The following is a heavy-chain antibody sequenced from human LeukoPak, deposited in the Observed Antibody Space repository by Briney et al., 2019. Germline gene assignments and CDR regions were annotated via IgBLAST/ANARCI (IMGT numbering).Heavy chain of an antibody. D-gene: IGHD6-6*01. J-gene: IGHJ5*02. Sequence: PGGSLRLSCAASGFAFTNAWVNWVRQAPGKGLEWVGRIKSKTDGGTTDYAAPVKGRFSISRDDSTNTLYLQMNSLKAEDTAVYYCTSFTISSGFPWGQGTLVTVSS. CDR3: TSFTISSGFP. CDR1: GFAFTNAW. CDR2: IKSKTDGGTT. V-gene: IGHV3-15*07.